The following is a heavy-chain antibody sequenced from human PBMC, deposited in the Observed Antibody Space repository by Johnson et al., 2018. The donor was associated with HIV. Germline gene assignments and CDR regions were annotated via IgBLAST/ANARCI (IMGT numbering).Heavy chain of an antibody. V-gene: IGHV3-9*01. J-gene: IGHJ3*02. CDR3: AKEYYYDSSGFPDAFDI. Sequence: EVQLVESGGGLVQPGRSLRLSCAASGFTFDDYAMHWVRQAPGQGLEWVSGLNWNSGSIGYADSVKGRFTISRDNAKNSLYLQMNSLRAEDTAVYYCAKEYYYDSSGFPDAFDIWGQGTMVTVSS. CDR2: LNWNSGSI. D-gene: IGHD3-22*01. CDR1: GFTFDDYA.